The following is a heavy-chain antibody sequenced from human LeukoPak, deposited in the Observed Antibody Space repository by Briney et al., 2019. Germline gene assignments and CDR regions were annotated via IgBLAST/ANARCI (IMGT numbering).Heavy chain of an antibody. V-gene: IGHV3-30*02. J-gene: IGHJ5*02. CDR3: VKGGSSSHNWFDP. CDR2: IRNDGSND. Sequence: GSLRLSCAASGFTFSDFGMHWVRQAPGKGLEWVAFIRNDGSNDYYPDSVKGRFTISRDNSRTTLYLQMHSLRIEDTAVYYCVKGGSSSHNWFDPWGQGILVTVSS. CDR1: GFTFSDFG. D-gene: IGHD6-13*01.